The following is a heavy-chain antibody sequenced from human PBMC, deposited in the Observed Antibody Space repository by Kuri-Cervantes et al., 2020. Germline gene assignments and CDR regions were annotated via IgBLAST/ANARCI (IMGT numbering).Heavy chain of an antibody. CDR3: ARDISGEYQWLVHPFSSYYYSYGMDV. Sequence: GESLKISCAASGFTFSSYGMHWVRQAPGKGLEWVAVISYDGSNKYYADSVKGRFTISRDNSKNTLYLQMNSLRAEDTAVYYCARDISGEYQWLVHPFSSYYYSYGMDVWGQGTTVTVSS. V-gene: IGHV3-30*03. D-gene: IGHD6-19*01. CDR2: ISYDGSNK. J-gene: IGHJ6*02. CDR1: GFTFSSYG.